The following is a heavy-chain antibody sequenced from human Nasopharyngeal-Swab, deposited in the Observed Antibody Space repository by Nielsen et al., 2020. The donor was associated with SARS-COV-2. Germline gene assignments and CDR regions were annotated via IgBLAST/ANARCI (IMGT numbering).Heavy chain of an antibody. CDR1: GFTFFSYW. CDR2: INSDGTTT. J-gene: IGHJ5*02. Sequence: ESLKISCAASGFTFFSYWMHWVRHAPGKGLEWVSFINSDGTTTTYADSVKGRFTISRDDATNTLFLQMNSLRADDTGVYYCARGPSLGWFDPWGQGTLVTVSS. V-gene: IGHV3-74*01. CDR3: ARGPSLGWFDP.